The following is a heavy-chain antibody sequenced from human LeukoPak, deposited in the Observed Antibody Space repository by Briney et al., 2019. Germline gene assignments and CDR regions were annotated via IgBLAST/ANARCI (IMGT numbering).Heavy chain of an antibody. V-gene: IGHV3-7*01. CDR3: ARDIEAAGLFLDY. CDR1: GFTFSNYA. J-gene: IGHJ4*02. CDR2: MKYDGSEK. Sequence: GGSLRLSCAASGFTFSNYAMSWGRQAPGKGLEWVANMKYDGSEKYYVDSVKGRFTISRDNAKNSLYLQMNSLRAEDTAVYYCARDIEAAGLFLDYWGQGTLVTVSS. D-gene: IGHD6-13*01.